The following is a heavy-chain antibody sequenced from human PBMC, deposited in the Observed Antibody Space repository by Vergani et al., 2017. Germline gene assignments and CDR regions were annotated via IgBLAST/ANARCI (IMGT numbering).Heavy chain of an antibody. CDR3: ARDITIFGVVTHMDV. Sequence: QVQLQESGPGLVKPSETLSLTCTVSGGPISRYYWSWIRQPPGKGLEWIGYIYYSGSTNYKPSLKSRVTISVDTSKNQFSLKLSSVTAADTAVYYCARDITIFGVVTHMDVWGKXP. D-gene: IGHD3-3*01. CDR1: GGPISRYY. J-gene: IGHJ6*03. CDR2: IYYSGST. V-gene: IGHV4-59*01.